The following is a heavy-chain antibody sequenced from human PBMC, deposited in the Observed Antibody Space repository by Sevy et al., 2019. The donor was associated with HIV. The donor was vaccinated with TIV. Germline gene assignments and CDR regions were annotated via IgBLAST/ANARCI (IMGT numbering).Heavy chain of an antibody. Sequence: GGSLRLSCGASGFSFDTYSMNWVRQAPGKGLEWVSVIHSDDTTYHADSVKDRFTISRDNFKNTLYLHMSSLRAEDTAVYYCARGKSGYGYALNYWGQGTLVTVSS. J-gene: IGHJ4*02. V-gene: IGHV3-66*01. CDR1: GFSFDTYS. CDR2: IHSDDTT. CDR3: ARGKSGYGYALNY. D-gene: IGHD5-18*01.